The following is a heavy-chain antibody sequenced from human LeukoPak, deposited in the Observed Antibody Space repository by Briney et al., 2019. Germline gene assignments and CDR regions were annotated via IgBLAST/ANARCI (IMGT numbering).Heavy chain of an antibody. D-gene: IGHD4-17*01. V-gene: IGHV3-23*01. Sequence: PGGSLRLSCAASGFTFSSYAMNWVRQAPGQGLEWVSSFSGGGVTTYCADSVKGRFTISRDNSKNTLYLQMNSLRVEDTAVYYCAKGEGSSTYGPIDYWGQGTLVTVSS. CDR2: FSGGGVTT. J-gene: IGHJ4*02. CDR1: GFTFSSYA. CDR3: AKGEGSSTYGPIDY.